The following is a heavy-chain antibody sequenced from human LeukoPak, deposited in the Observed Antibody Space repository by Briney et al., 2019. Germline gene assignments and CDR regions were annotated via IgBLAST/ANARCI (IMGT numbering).Heavy chain of an antibody. D-gene: IGHD6-13*01. Sequence: ASVKVSCKASGYTFTSYGISWVRQAPGQGLEWMGWISAYNGNTNYAQKLQGRVTMTTDTSTSTAYMELRSLRSDDTAVYYCARAALVRAAAGYYYGMDVWGQGTTVTVSS. J-gene: IGHJ6*02. V-gene: IGHV1-18*01. CDR1: GYTFTSYG. CDR2: ISAYNGNT. CDR3: ARAALVRAAAGYYYGMDV.